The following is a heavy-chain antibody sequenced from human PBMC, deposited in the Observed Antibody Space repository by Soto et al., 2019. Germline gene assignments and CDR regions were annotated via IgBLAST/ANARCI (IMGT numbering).Heavy chain of an antibody. CDR3: AKMVPRLGNNGYYAYFDY. CDR1: GFTFSSFA. CDR2: ITPSGDAT. V-gene: IGHV3-23*01. J-gene: IGHJ4*02. D-gene: IGHD3-3*01. Sequence: EVQVFESGGGLVQPGVSLRLSCAASGFTFSSFAMSWVRQLPGKGLEWVSGITPSGDATYYADSMRGRFTLSRDNSKNTLYLQMDSLRAEDTAVYYSAKMVPRLGNNGYYAYFDYWGQGRMVTVSS.